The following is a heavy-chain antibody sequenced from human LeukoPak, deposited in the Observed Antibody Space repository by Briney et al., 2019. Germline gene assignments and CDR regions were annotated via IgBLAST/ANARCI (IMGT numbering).Heavy chain of an antibody. CDR1: GYTLTELS. D-gene: IGHD6-13*01. J-gene: IGHJ4*02. CDR2: FDPEDGET. Sequence: ASVKVSWKVSGYTLTELSMHWVRQAPGKGLEWMGGFDPEDGETIYAQKFQGRVTMTEDTSTDTAYMELSSLRSEDTAVYYCAIPGGSSRDFDYWGQGTLVTVSS. CDR3: AIPGGSSRDFDY. V-gene: IGHV1-24*01.